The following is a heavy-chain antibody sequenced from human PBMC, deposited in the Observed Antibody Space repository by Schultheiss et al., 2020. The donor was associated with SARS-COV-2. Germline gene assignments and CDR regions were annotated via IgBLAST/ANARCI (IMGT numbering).Heavy chain of an antibody. Sequence: SETLSLTCTVSGGSISSSSYYWGWIRQPPGKGLEWIGSIYYSGSTYYNPSLKSRVTISVDTSKNQFSLKLSSVTAADTAVYYCARGGGYCSSTSCYTKSWFDPWGQGTLVTVSS. D-gene: IGHD2-2*02. CDR2: IYYSGST. CDR3: ARGGGYCSSTSCYTKSWFDP. CDR1: GGSISSSSYY. J-gene: IGHJ5*02. V-gene: IGHV4-39*01.